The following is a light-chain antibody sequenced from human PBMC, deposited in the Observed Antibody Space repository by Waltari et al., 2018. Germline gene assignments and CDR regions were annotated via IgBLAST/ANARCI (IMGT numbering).Light chain of an antibody. V-gene: IGKV3-20*01. CDR3: QQYGSSPRT. CDR1: QSVSSSY. CDR2: GAS. Sequence: IALTQSPGTLSLSPGERATLPCRASQSVSSSYLAWYQQKPGQAPRLLIYGASSRATGIPDRFSGSGSGTDFTLTISRLEPEDFAVYYCQQYGSSPRTFGQGTKVEIK. J-gene: IGKJ1*01.